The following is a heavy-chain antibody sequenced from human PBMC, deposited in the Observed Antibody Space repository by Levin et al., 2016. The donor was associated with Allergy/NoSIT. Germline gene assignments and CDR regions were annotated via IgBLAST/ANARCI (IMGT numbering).Heavy chain of an antibody. CDR1: GFTFSGYE. V-gene: IGHV3-48*03. CDR3: ARDEVIRGVMSYYYGMDV. D-gene: IGHD3-10*01. CDR2: ISSSGTII. Sequence: GESLKISCAASGFTFSGYEMNWVRQAPGKGLEWVSYISSSGTIISYADSVKGRFTISRDNAKNSLYLQMNSLRAEDTAVYYCARDEVIRGVMSYYYGMDVWGQGTTVTVSS. J-gene: IGHJ6*02.